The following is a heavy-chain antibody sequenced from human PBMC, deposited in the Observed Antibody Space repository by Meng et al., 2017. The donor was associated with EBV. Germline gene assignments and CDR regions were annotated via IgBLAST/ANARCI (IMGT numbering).Heavy chain of an antibody. CDR2: IYHSGST. D-gene: IGHD1-1*01. Sequence: QGRLQESGPGRGKPSGTLSLPSAVPGGSISSSNWWSWVRQPPGKGLEWIGEIYHSGSTNYNPSLKSRVTISVDKSKNQFSLKLSSVTAADTAVYYCVGTRTGTPDYWGQGTLVTVSS. V-gene: IGHV4-4*02. CDR1: GGSISSSNW. CDR3: VGTRTGTPDY. J-gene: IGHJ4*02.